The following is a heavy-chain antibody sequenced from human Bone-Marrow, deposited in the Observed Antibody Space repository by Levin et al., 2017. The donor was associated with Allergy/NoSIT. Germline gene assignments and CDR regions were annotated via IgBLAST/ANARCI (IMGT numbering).Heavy chain of an antibody. CDR1: GGSISSSSYY. CDR3: AVTTWLWFDP. CDR2: IYYSGST. V-gene: IGHV4-39*01. Sequence: GSLRLSCTVSGGSISSSSYYWGWIRQPPGKGLEWIGSIYYSGSTYYNPSLKSRVTISVDTSKNQFSLKLSSVTAADTAVYYCAVTTWLWFDPWGQGTLVTVSS. J-gene: IGHJ5*02. D-gene: IGHD4-17*01.